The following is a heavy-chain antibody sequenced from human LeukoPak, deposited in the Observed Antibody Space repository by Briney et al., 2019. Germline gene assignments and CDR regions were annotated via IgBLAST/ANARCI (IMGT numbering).Heavy chain of an antibody. V-gene: IGHV3-13*04. Sequence: PGGSLRLSCVASGFTFRSYDMFWVRQPTGKGLEGFSGIGTAGDTNYSDSGKGRFTISRDNSKNTLYLKMNSLRAEDTAVYYCAKDQFGGNFDYWGQGTLVTVSS. CDR1: GFTFRSYD. J-gene: IGHJ4*02. CDR3: AKDQFGGNFDY. CDR2: IGTAGDT. D-gene: IGHD3-16*01.